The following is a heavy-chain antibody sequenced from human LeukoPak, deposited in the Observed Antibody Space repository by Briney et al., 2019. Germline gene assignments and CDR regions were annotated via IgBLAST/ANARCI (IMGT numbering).Heavy chain of an antibody. CDR2: ITGSGDTT. CDR3: AKWRDYDILTGYYVSDF. CDR1: GFIFRNYA. J-gene: IGHJ4*02. D-gene: IGHD3-9*01. Sequence: RAGGSLRLSCAASGFIFRNYAMSWVRQAPGKGLEWVSAITGSGDTTYYADSVKGRFTISRDNSKNTLYVEMNTLRAEDTAVYYCAKWRDYDILTGYYVSDFWGQGTLVTVSS. V-gene: IGHV3-23*01.